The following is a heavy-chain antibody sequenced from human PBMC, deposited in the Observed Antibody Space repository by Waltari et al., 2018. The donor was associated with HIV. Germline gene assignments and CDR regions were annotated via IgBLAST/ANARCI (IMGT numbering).Heavy chain of an antibody. J-gene: IGHJ4*02. Sequence: QVQLVASGGGVVQHGRSLRRSCAASGFSFSSCGMHWVRQAPGKVLEWFAVISYDGSNKFYTDSVKGRFTISRDNSKNTLYLQMNSLRAEDTAVYYCAKTGYGDYGRDDWGQGTLVTVSS. D-gene: IGHD4-17*01. CDR3: AKTGYGDYGRDD. CDR1: GFSFSSCG. V-gene: IGHV3-30*18. CDR2: ISYDGSNK.